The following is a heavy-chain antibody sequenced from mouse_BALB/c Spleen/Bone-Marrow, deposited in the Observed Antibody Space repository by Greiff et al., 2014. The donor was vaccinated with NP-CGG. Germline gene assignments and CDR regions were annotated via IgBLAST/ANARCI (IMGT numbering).Heavy chain of an antibody. CDR2: ISGGGGYT. V-gene: IGHV5-9-2*01. Sequence: EVQLQESGGGLVKSGGSLKLSCAASGFTFSNYGMSWVRQTPEKRLEWVATISGGGGYTFYSDSVKGRFTISRDSAKNNLYLQLSSLRSEDTAVYYCARHAYYDQTEVSFVYWGQGTLVTVSA. D-gene: IGHD2-4*01. J-gene: IGHJ3*01. CDR1: GFTFSNYG. CDR3: ARHAYYDQTEVSFVY.